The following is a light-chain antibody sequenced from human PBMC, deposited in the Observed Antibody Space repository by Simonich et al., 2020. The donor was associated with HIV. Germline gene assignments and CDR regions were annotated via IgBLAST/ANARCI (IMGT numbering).Light chain of an antibody. Sequence: DVVMTQTPLSLSVTPGQPASLSYKSSQSLLHSDVKTHLYWYLQKPGQSPQLLIYEVYNRFSGVPDRFSGSGSGTDFTLKISRVEAEDVGVYYCLQSIQLPRTFGPGTKVDIK. CDR1: QSLLHSDVKTH. V-gene: IGKV2D-29*02. J-gene: IGKJ3*01. CDR3: LQSIQLPRT. CDR2: EVY.